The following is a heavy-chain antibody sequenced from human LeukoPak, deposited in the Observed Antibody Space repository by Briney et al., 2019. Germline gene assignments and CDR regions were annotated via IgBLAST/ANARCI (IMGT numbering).Heavy chain of an antibody. Sequence: ASVKVSCKASGGTFSSYAISWVRQAPGQGLEWMGGIIPIFGTANYAQKFQGRVTITADESTSTAYMELSSLRSEDTAVYYCAREEYSSGWGPQNNWLDPWGQGTPVTVSS. V-gene: IGHV1-69*13. CDR1: GGTFSSYA. CDR2: IIPIFGTA. CDR3: AREEYSSGWGPQNNWLDP. J-gene: IGHJ5*02. D-gene: IGHD6-19*01.